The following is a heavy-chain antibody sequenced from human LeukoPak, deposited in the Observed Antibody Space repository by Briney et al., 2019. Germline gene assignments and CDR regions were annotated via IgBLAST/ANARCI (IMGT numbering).Heavy chain of an antibody. CDR1: GGSISSSSYY. CDR3: ARLGGYDLPPDY. V-gene: IGHV4-39*01. CDR2: IYYSGST. D-gene: IGHD5-12*01. Sequence: TSETLSLTCTVSGGSISSSSYYWGWIRQPPAKGLEWIGSIYYSGSTYYNPSLKSRVTISVDTSKNQFSLKLSSVTAADTAVYYCARLGGYDLPPDYWGQGTLVTVSS. J-gene: IGHJ4*02.